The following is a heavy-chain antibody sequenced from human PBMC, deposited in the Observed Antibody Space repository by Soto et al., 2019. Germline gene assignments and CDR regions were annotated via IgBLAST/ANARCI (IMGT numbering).Heavy chain of an antibody. CDR2: IYYSGST. CDR3: ATDSGYSSSWYRLDYYYYGMDV. D-gene: IGHD6-13*01. V-gene: IGHV4-61*01. CDR1: GGSVSSGSYY. Sequence: SETLSLTCTVSGGSVSSGSYYWSWIRQPPGKGLEWIGYIYYSGSTKYNPSLKSRVTISVDTSKNQFSLKLSSVTAADTAVYYCATDSGYSSSWYRLDYYYYGMDVWGQGTT. J-gene: IGHJ6*02.